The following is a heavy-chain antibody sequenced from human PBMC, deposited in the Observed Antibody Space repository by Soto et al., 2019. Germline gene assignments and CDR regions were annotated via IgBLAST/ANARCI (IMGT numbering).Heavy chain of an antibody. CDR3: ARHTIFGVVIIPWFDP. J-gene: IGHJ5*02. D-gene: IGHD3-3*01. CDR1: GGSISSYY. Sequence: SETLSLTCTVSGGSISSYYWSWIRQPPGKGLEWIGYIYYSGSTNYNPSLKSRVTISVDTSKNQFSLKLSSVTAADTAVYHCARHTIFGVVIIPWFDPWGQGSLVTVSS. CDR2: IYYSGST. V-gene: IGHV4-59*08.